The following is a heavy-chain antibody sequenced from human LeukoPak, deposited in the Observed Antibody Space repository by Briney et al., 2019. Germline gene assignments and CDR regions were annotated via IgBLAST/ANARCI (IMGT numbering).Heavy chain of an antibody. Sequence: GGSLRLSCAASGFTFSSYNMNWVRQAPGKGLEWVSYISSSSNTIYYADSVKGRFTISRDNAKNSLYLQMNSLRAEDTAVYYCARERGYYDSSGYSALDYWGQGTLVTVSS. J-gene: IGHJ4*02. CDR2: ISSSSNTI. D-gene: IGHD3-22*01. CDR3: ARERGYYDSSGYSALDY. CDR1: GFTFSSYN. V-gene: IGHV3-48*01.